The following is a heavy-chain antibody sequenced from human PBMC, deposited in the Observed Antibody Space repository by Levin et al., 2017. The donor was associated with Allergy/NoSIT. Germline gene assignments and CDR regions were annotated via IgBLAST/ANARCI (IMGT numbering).Heavy chain of an antibody. J-gene: IGHJ3*02. V-gene: IGHV1-69*13. CDR3: ARSKGSADRDGDATAYGITGPDAFDI. D-gene: IGHD4-17*01. CDR1: GGTFSSYA. Sequence: SVKVSCKASGGTFSSYAISWVRQAPGQGLEWMGGIIPIFGTANYAQKFQGRVTITADESTSTAYMELSSLRSEDTAVYYCARSKGSADRDGDATAYGITGPDAFDIWGQGTMVTVSS. CDR2: IIPIFGTA.